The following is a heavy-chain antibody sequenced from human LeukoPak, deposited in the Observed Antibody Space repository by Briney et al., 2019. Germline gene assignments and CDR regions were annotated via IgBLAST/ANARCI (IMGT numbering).Heavy chain of an antibody. V-gene: IGHV1-2*02. CDR2: IDPNSGGT. CDR3: SVRGGTFDV. J-gene: IGHJ3*01. CDR1: GYTFTTYY. Sequence: ASVKVSFKAAGYTFTTYYMHWVRQAPGQGLEWMGWIDPNSGGTNYAQKFQGRVTMTRDTSISTAYMELTSLRSDDTAVYYRSVRGGTFDVWGQGTLVTVSS. D-gene: IGHD2-15*01.